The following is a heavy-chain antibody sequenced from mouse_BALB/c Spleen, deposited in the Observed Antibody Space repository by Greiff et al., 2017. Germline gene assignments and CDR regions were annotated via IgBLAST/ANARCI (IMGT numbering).Heavy chain of an antibody. V-gene: IGHV5-6-5*01. Sequence: EVQGVESGGGLVKPGGSLKLSCAASGFTFSSYAMSWVRQTPEKRLEWVASISSGGSTYYPDSVKGRFTISRDNARNILYLQMSSLRSEDTAMYYCARDLDYYGSLYAMDYWGQGTSVTVSS. J-gene: IGHJ4*01. CDR1: GFTFSSYA. D-gene: IGHD1-1*01. CDR2: ISSGGST. CDR3: ARDLDYYGSLYAMDY.